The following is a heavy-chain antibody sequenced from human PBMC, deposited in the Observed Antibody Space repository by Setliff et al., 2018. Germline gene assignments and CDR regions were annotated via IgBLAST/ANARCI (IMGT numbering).Heavy chain of an antibody. V-gene: IGHV4-38-2*01. J-gene: IGHJ6*03. D-gene: IGHD2-15*01. CDR3: ARVVAASSYYYYMDV. CDR1: GSAISSGHY. CDR2: FRPSGRT. Sequence: SETLSLTCAVSGSAISSGHYWGWIRQPPGKGGLEWIGSFRPSGRTYYNPSLKSRVTISLDTSRKQFSLKLTSVTAADTAVYYCARVVAASSYYYYMDVWGKGTTVTVSS.